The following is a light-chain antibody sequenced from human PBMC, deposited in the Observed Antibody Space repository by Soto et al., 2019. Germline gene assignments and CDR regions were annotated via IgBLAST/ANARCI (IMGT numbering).Light chain of an antibody. V-gene: IGLV2-14*01. Sequence: QSALTQPASVSGSPGQSITISCTGTSSDVGSYNYVSWYQHHPGKAPRLMIYASSNRPSGVSHRFSGSRSGTSASLAITGLQAEDEADYYCQSYDSSLSGYWVFGGGTKLTVL. CDR3: QSYDSSLSGYWV. J-gene: IGLJ3*02. CDR1: SSDVGSYNY. CDR2: ASS.